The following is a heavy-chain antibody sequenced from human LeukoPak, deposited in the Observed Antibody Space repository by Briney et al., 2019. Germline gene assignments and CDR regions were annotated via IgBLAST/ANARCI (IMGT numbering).Heavy chain of an antibody. CDR2: IYYTGST. J-gene: IGHJ5*02. V-gene: IGHV4-59*12. Sequence: PSETLSLTCNVSGDSISSYYWNWIRQPPGKGLEWIGYIYYTGSTDYNPSLKSRVTISVDTSKNQFSLKLSSVTAADTAVYYCARGNYYGSGSYSWFDPWGQGTLVTVSS. CDR3: ARGNYYGSGSYSWFDP. CDR1: GDSISSYY. D-gene: IGHD3-10*01.